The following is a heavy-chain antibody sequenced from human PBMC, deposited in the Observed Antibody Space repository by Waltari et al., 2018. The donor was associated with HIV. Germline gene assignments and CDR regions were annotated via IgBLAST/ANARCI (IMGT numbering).Heavy chain of an antibody. CDR3: ARLGYVWGSYRSPRAFDI. D-gene: IGHD3-16*02. J-gene: IGHJ3*02. CDR2: VNRGGSST. CDR1: GFTFSSYW. Sequence: EVQLVESGGGLVQPGGSLRLSCAASGFTFSSYWMHWVRQAPGKGLVWVSRVNRGGSSTSYAASVKARFTIAIDNAKNTLYLQMNSLRAEDTAVYYCARLGYVWGSYRSPRAFDIWGQGTMVTVSS. V-gene: IGHV3-74*01.